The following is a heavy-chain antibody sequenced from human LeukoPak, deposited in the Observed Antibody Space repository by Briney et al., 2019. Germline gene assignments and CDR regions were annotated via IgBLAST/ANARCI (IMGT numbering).Heavy chain of an antibody. Sequence: GGSLRLSCAASGFTFSSYWMHWVRQAPGQGLVWVSRINSDGSSTSYADSVKGRFTISRDNAKNTLYLQMNSLRAEDTAVYYCAKFLRYCSGGSCYSEGYYFDYWGQGTLVTVSS. V-gene: IGHV3-74*01. D-gene: IGHD2-15*01. CDR3: AKFLRYCSGGSCYSEGYYFDY. CDR1: GFTFSSYW. CDR2: INSDGSST. J-gene: IGHJ4*02.